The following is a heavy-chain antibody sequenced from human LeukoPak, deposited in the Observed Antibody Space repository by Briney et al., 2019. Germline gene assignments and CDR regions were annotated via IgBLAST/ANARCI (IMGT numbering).Heavy chain of an antibody. Sequence: PGGSLRLSCAASGFTVSSNYMSWVRQAPGKGLEWGSVIYSGGSTYYADSVKGRFTISRDNSKNTLYLQMNSLRAEDTAVYYCALEVDLVVVPAAHIDYWGQRTLVTVSS. D-gene: IGHD2-2*01. V-gene: IGHV3-66*02. CDR2: IYSGGST. J-gene: IGHJ4*02. CDR3: ALEVDLVVVPAAHIDY. CDR1: GFTVSSNY.